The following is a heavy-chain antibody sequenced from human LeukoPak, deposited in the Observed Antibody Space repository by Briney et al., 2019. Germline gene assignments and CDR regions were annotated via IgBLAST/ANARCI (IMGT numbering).Heavy chain of an antibody. CDR2: MNPNSGNT. V-gene: IGHV1-8*01. CDR1: GYTFTSYD. J-gene: IGHJ5*02. D-gene: IGHD5-24*01. CDR3: ARDGCRDGYDCGSDWFDP. Sequence: ASVKVSCKASGYTFTSYDINWVRQATGQGLEWMGWMNPNSGNTGYAQKFQGRVTMTRNTSISTAYMELSSLRSEDTAVYYCARDGCRDGYDCGSDWFDPWGQGTLVTVSS.